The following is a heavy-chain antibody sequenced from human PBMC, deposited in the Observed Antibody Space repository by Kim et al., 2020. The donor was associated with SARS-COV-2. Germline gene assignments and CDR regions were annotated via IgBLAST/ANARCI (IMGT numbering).Heavy chain of an antibody. D-gene: IGHD3-10*01. CDR3: ARATTWGVFVA. Sequence: DYAVSVKSRITINPDTSKNQFSLQLSSATPDDTSVYYCARATTWGVFVAWGQGTTVTVSS. J-gene: IGHJ6*02. V-gene: IGHV6-1*01.